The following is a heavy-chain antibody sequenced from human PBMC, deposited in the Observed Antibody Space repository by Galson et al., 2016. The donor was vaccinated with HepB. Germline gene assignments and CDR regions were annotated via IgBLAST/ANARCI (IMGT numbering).Heavy chain of an antibody. D-gene: IGHD2-2*01. CDR2: LSYTGST. CDR1: GGSITSDNHY. J-gene: IGHJ3*02. Sequence: SETLSLTCAVSGGSITSDNHYWGWIRQPPGKGLEWIGSLSYTGSTYYNPSLKSRVTISVDTSKNQFSLKLSSVTAADTAVYYCGVVVPAADGLAFDIWGQGTMVTVSS. V-gene: IGHV4-39*01. CDR3: GVVVPAADGLAFDI.